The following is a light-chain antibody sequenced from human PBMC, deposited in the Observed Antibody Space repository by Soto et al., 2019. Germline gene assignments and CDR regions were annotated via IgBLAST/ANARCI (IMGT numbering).Light chain of an antibody. J-gene: IGLJ3*02. CDR1: SSDVGGYNY. CDR2: DVS. Sequence: QSALTQPASVSGSPGQSITISCTGTSSDVGGYNYVSWYQQHPGKDPKLMIYDVSNRPSGVSNRFSVSKSGNTASLTISGLQAEDEADYYCSSYTSSSTRVFGGGTKLTVL. CDR3: SSYTSSSTRV. V-gene: IGLV2-14*01.